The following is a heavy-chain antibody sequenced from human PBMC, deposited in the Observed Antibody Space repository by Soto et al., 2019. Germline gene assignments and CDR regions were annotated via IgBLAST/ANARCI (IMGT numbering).Heavy chain of an antibody. CDR1: GFTFSSYG. Sequence: GGSLRLSCAASGFTFSSYGMHWVRQAPGKGLEWVAVIWYDGSNKYYADSVKGRFTISRDNSKNTLYLQMNSLRAEDTAVYYCASGGRWDYSSSSAVDYWGQGTLVTVSS. D-gene: IGHD6-6*01. V-gene: IGHV3-33*01. CDR3: ASGGRWDYSSSSAVDY. J-gene: IGHJ4*02. CDR2: IWYDGSNK.